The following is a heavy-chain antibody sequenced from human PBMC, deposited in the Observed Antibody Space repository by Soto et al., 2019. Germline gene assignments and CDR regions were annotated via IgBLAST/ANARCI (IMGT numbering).Heavy chain of an antibody. CDR2: ISYSGST. V-gene: IGHV4-30-4*01. D-gene: IGHD3-10*01. Sequence: QVQLQESGPRLVKPSQTLSLTCTVSDASMSSGHYYWSWIRQPPGKGLEWLGYISYSGSTYYKPSLNSRLTMSLDTSKRQFFRELTSVTAADTAVYYCAREWREGLGSFKAFDYWGQGILVTVSS. J-gene: IGHJ4*02. CDR3: AREWREGLGSFKAFDY. CDR1: DASMSSGHYY.